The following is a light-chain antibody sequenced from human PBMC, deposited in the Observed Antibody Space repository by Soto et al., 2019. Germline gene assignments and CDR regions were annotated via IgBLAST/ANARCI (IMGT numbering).Light chain of an antibody. CDR1: QGISNA. CDR2: DAS. Sequence: AIQLTRSPSSLSASVGDTVTITCRASQGISNALAWYQQIPGKPPKLLIYDASTLESGVPSRFSGSGSGTDFTLTISSLQPGDFATYYCQQFNGFPTFGQGTRLEIQ. V-gene: IGKV1-13*02. CDR3: QQFNGFPT. J-gene: IGKJ5*01.